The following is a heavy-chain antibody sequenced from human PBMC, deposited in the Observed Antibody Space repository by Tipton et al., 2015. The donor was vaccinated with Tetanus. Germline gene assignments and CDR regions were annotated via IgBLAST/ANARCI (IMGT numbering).Heavy chain of an antibody. CDR3: AKDPASRGWFDP. CDR1: GFSVSSNY. V-gene: IGHV3-53*01. CDR2: IHTGGNT. Sequence: SLRLSCAISGFSVSSNYLTWVRQAPGKGLEWVSVIHTGGNTYYADSVKGRFSISRDNSKNTVYLQMNSLRDEDTAVYYCAKDPASRGWFDPWGQGTLVSVSS. J-gene: IGHJ5*02.